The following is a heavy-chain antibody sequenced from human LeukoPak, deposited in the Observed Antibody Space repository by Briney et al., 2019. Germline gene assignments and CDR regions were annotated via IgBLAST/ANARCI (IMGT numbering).Heavy chain of an antibody. D-gene: IGHD1-26*01. Sequence: SETLSLTCAVYGGSFSGYYWSWIRQPPGKGLEWIGEINYSGNTNYNPSLKSRVTILVDTSKNQFSLKLSSVTAADTAVYYCASIVGVTNWFDPWGQGTLVTVSS. CDR3: ASIVGVTNWFDP. CDR2: INYSGNT. V-gene: IGHV4-34*01. CDR1: GGSFSGYY. J-gene: IGHJ5*02.